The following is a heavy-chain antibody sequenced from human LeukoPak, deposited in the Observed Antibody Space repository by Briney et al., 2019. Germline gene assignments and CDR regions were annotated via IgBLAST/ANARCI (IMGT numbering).Heavy chain of an antibody. V-gene: IGHV4-61*02. J-gene: IGHJ4*02. CDR1: GGSFSSGSYY. CDR3: ARTYDYVWGSYRYPFDY. CDR2: ICTSGST. Sequence: SETLSLTCTVSGGSFSSGSYYWSWIRQPAGKGLEWIGRICTSGSTNYNPSLKSRVPISVDTSKDQFSLNLSSVTAADTAVYYCARTYDYVWGSYRYPFDYWGQGTLVTVSS. D-gene: IGHD3-16*02.